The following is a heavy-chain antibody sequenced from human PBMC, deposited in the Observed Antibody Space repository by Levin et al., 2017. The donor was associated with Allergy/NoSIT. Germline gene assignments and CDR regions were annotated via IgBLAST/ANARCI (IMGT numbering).Heavy chain of an antibody. Sequence: SGPTLVKPTETLTLTCTVSGFSLSNARMGVSWIRQPPGKALEWLAHIFSNDEKSYSTSLKSRLTISKDTSKSQVVLTMTNMDPVDTATYYCARRQSDSSSWRRDAFDIWGQGTMVTVSS. D-gene: IGHD6-13*01. CDR3: ARRQSDSSSWRRDAFDI. CDR1: GFSLSNARMG. J-gene: IGHJ3*02. V-gene: IGHV2-26*01. CDR2: IFSNDEK.